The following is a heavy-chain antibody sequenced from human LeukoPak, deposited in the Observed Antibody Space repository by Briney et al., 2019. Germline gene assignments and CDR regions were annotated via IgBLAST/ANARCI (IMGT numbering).Heavy chain of an antibody. Sequence: GGSLRLSCAASGFTFSSYWMSWVRQAPGKGLEWVANIKQDGSEKYYVDSVKGRFTISRDNAKNSLYLQMNSLRAEDTAVYYCAREAAGDPDYFDYWGQGTLVTVSS. J-gene: IGHJ4*02. V-gene: IGHV3-7*01. D-gene: IGHD6-13*01. CDR2: IKQDGSEK. CDR3: AREAAGDPDYFDY. CDR1: GFTFSSYW.